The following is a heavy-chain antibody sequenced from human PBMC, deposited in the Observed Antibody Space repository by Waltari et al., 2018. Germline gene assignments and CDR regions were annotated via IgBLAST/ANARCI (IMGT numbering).Heavy chain of an antibody. CDR2: IYYSGST. D-gene: IGHD3-3*01. Sequence: QVQLQESGPGLVKPSQTLSLTCTVSGGSISSGGYYWSWIRQHPGKGLEWIGYIYYSGSTYYNPSLKSLVTIAVDTSKNQFSLKLSSVTAADTAVYYWARALIQYDFWSGVRGYFDYWGQGTLVTVSS. CDR1: GGSISSGGYY. J-gene: IGHJ4*02. V-gene: IGHV4-31*01. CDR3: ARALIQYDFWSGVRGYFDY.